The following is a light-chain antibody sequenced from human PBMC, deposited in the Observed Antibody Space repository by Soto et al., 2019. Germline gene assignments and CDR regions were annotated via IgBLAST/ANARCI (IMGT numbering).Light chain of an antibody. CDR1: QSVDIN. Sequence: EVVLTQSPATLSVSPGDRVTLSCRAGQSVDINLAWYQQRPGQAPRLLVYGASTKATDMPGRFSGGGSGTEFTLTINNLQSEDFAVYYCQQYRNWPRTFGQGTKVDIK. CDR2: GAS. CDR3: QQYRNWPRT. V-gene: IGKV3-15*01. J-gene: IGKJ1*01.